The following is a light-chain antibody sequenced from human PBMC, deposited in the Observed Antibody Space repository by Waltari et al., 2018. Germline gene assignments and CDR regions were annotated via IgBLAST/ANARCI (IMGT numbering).Light chain of an antibody. V-gene: IGLV2-14*03. CDR3: ASYIAASTLV. Sequence: QSALTQPASVSGSPGQSITISCTGSGTDVGRYNYVSWYQHYPDKAPRLMIYDVTNRPSGVSDPFSVSKSGNTASLAISGLQPEDEADYYCASYIAASTLVFGGGTRLTVV. CDR2: DVT. J-gene: IGLJ3*02. CDR1: GTDVGRYNY.